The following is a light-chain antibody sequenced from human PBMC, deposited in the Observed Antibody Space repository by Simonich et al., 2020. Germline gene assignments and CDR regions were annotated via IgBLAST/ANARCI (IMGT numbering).Light chain of an antibody. CDR3: QQYYSTPPA. V-gene: IGKV4-1*01. J-gene: IGKJ3*01. CDR1: QSVLYSSNNKNY. Sequence: DIVMTQSPDSLAVSLGERATINCKSSQSVLYSSNNKNYLAWYQQKPGQPPKLLIYWASTRESGVPDRLSGSGSGTDLTLTISSLQAEDVAVYYCQQYYSTPPAFGPGTKVDIK. CDR2: WAS.